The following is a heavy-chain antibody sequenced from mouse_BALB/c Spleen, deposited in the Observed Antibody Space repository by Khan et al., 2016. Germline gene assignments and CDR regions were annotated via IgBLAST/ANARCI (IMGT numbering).Heavy chain of an antibody. CDR2: INTNTGEP. Sequence: QLVQSGPELKKPGETVKISCKASGYTFTNYGMNWVKQAPGKGLKWMGWINTNTGEPTYAEEFKGRFAFSLETSASTAYLQINNFKNEDTATYFCAKLTGTPWDYWGQGTTLTVSS. J-gene: IGHJ2*01. D-gene: IGHD4-1*01. CDR1: GYTFTNYG. V-gene: IGHV9-3*02. CDR3: AKLTGTPWDY.